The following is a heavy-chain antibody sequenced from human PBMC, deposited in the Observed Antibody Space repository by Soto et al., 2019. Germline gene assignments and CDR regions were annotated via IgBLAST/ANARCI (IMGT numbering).Heavy chain of an antibody. CDR3: ARHCSSTSCYPNYYYYGMDV. J-gene: IGHJ6*02. CDR2: IDPSDSYT. CDR1: GYSFTSYW. V-gene: IGHV5-10-1*01. Sequence: GESLKISCKGSGYSFTSYWVSWVRQMPGKGLEWMGRIDPSDSYTNYSPSFQGHVTISADKSISTAYLQWSSLKASDTAMYYCARHCSSTSCYPNYYYYGMDVWGQGTTVTVSS. D-gene: IGHD2-2*01.